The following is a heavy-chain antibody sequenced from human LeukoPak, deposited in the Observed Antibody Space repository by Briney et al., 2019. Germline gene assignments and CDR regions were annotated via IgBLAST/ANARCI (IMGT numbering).Heavy chain of an antibody. CDR3: VRGWEVLRLLDY. J-gene: IGHJ4*02. CDR2: INPNSGGT. D-gene: IGHD1-26*01. Sequence: ASVKVSCKASGYNFIGYFMHWVRQAPGQGLEWMGWINPNSGGTNFAQKFQGRVTMTRDTSINTAYMELSRLRSDDTAVYYCVRGWEVLRLLDYWGQGTLVTVSS. V-gene: IGHV1-2*02. CDR1: GYNFIGYF.